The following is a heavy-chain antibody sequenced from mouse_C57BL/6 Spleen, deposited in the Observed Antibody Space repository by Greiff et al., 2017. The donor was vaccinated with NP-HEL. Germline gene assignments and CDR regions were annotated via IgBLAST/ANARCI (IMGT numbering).Heavy chain of an antibody. CDR2: IDPSDSYT. Sequence: QVQLQQSGAELVMPGASVKLSCKASGYTFTSYWMHWVKQRPGQGLEWIGEIDPSDSYTNYNQKFKGKSTLTVDKSSSTAYMQLSSLTSEDSAVYYCARGDDGYSFAYWGQGTLVTVSA. D-gene: IGHD2-3*01. J-gene: IGHJ3*01. CDR1: GYTFTSYW. CDR3: ARGDDGYSFAY. V-gene: IGHV1-69*01.